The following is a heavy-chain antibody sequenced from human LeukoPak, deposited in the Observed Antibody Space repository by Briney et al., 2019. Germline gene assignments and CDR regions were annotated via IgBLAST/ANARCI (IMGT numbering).Heavy chain of an antibody. J-gene: IGHJ4*02. V-gene: IGHV3-33*08. CDR3: ARDDGPYYFDY. CDR1: GFTFSTSA. Sequence: GGSLRLSCVVSGFTFSTSAMSWVRQAPGKGLEWVAVIWYDGSNKYYADSVRGRFTISRDNSKNTLYLQMNSLRAEDTAVYYCARDDGPYYFDYWGQGTLVTVSS. CDR2: IWYDGSNK. D-gene: IGHD5-24*01.